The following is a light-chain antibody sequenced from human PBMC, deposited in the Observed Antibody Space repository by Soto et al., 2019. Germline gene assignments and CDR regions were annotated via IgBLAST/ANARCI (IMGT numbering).Light chain of an antibody. CDR2: DVS. Sequence: QSALTQPASVSGSPGQSITISCTGTNSAVGGYDYVSWYQQHPGKAPKLMIYDVSNRPSGVSNRFSGSKSGNTASLTISGLQAKDEADYYCNSYTSSSTLFYVFGTGTKLTVL. V-gene: IGLV2-14*01. CDR3: NSYTSSSTLFYV. CDR1: NSAVGGYDY. J-gene: IGLJ1*01.